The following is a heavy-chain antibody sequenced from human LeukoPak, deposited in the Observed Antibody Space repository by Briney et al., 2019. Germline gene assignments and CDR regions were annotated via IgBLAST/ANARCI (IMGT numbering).Heavy chain of an antibody. J-gene: IGHJ3*02. Sequence: ASVKVSCKVSGYTLTELSMHWVRQAPGKGLEWRGGFDPEDGETIYAQKFQGRVTMTEDTSTDTAYMELSSLRSEDTAVYYCATDPAVTHHDAFDIWGQGTMVTVSS. V-gene: IGHV1-24*01. CDR3: ATDPAVTHHDAFDI. CDR1: GYTLTELS. CDR2: FDPEDGET. D-gene: IGHD4-11*01.